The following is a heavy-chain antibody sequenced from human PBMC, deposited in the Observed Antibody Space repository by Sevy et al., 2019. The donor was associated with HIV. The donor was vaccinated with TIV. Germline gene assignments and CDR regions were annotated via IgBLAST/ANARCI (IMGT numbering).Heavy chain of an antibody. CDR3: ARVGGCRSTSCYWYFDL. V-gene: IGHV1-2*02. D-gene: IGHD2-2*01. Sequence: ASVKVSCKASGYTFTDYYMHWVRQAPGQGLEWMGWINPNSGGTNYAQKFQGRVTMTRDTSISTAYMELSRLRSDDTAVYYCARVGGCRSTSCYWYFDLWGRGTLVTVSS. CDR1: GYTFTDYY. J-gene: IGHJ2*01. CDR2: INPNSGGT.